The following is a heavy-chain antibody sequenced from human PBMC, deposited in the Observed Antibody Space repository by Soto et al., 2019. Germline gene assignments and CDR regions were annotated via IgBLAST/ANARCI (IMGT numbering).Heavy chain of an antibody. V-gene: IGHV4-39*01. CDR3: ARLTLTIIAA. Sequence: SETLSLTCTVSGGTINCTSDYWGWIRQPPGKGLEWIGSIYYSGSTYYNPSLKSRVTISVDTSKNQFSLKLSSVTAADTAVYYCARLTLTIIAAWGQGTLVTVSS. CDR2: IYYSGST. D-gene: IGHD3-22*01. CDR1: GGTINCTSDY. J-gene: IGHJ5*02.